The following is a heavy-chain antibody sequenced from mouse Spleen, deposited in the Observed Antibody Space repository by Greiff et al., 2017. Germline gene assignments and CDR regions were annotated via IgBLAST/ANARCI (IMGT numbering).Heavy chain of an antibody. V-gene: IGHV5-9-3*01. CDR1: GFTFSSYA. CDR2: ISSGGSYT. J-gene: IGHJ2*01. CDR3: ARHGAYYFDY. Sequence: EVQLVESGGGLVKPGGSLKLSCAASGFTFSSYAMSWVRQTPEKRLEWVATISSGGSYTYYPDSVKGRFTISRDNAKNTLYLQMSSLRSEDTAMYYCARHGAYYFDYWGQGTTLTVSS.